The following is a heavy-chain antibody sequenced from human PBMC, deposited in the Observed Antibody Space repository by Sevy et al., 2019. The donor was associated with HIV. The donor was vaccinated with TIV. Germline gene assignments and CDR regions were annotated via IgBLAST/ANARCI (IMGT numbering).Heavy chain of an antibody. V-gene: IGHV3-30*02. D-gene: IGHD2-8*02. CDR2: IRHDGSNE. Sequence: GGSLRLSCAASAFTFSHYGIHWVRQAPGKGLEWVAFIRHDGSNEYYADSVKGRFTISRDNSKNTVYLKMNSLRPEDTAVYYCARDRKVMLVVYAIPFDAFDIWGQGTTVTVSS. CDR3: ARDRKVMLVVYAIPFDAFDI. J-gene: IGHJ3*02. CDR1: AFTFSHYG.